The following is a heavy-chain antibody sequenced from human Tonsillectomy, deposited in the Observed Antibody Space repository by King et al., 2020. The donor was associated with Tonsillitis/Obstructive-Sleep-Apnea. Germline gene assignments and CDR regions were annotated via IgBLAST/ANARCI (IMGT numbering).Heavy chain of an antibody. CDR1: GYSFTNYW. V-gene: IGHV5-10-1*03. J-gene: IGHJ4*02. CDR3: ARTQLFIIPSLDY. CDR2: IDPSDSYT. D-gene: IGHD1-1*01. Sequence: VQLVQSGAEVKKPGESLRISCKGSGYSFTNYWITWVRQMPGKGLEWMGRIDPSDSYTNYSPSFQGHVTISADKSISTAYLQWSDMKASDTAMYYCARTQLFIIPSLDYCGQGPPVTVAS.